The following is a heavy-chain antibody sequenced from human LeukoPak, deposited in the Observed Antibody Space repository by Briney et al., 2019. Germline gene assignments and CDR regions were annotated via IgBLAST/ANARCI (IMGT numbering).Heavy chain of an antibody. J-gene: IGHJ5*02. CDR2: IYYSRST. Sequence: SETLSLTCTVSGGSISSSSYYWGWIRQPPGKGLEWIGIIYYSRSTYYNPSLESRLTISVDTSKNQFSLKLSSVTAADTAVYYCARGSPYQPWGQGTLVTVSS. CDR1: GGSISSSSYY. D-gene: IGHD2-2*01. V-gene: IGHV4-39*01. CDR3: ARGSPYQP.